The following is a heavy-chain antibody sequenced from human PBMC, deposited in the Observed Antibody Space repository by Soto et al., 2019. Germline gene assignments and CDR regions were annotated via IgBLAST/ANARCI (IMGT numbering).Heavy chain of an antibody. D-gene: IGHD2-8*01. CDR1: GYTFTTYD. V-gene: IGHV1-18*01. CDR3: ARDPYHVLMVNAPNLYGMDV. Sequence: QVQLVQSGAEVKKPGASVKVSCKASGYTFTTYDISWVRQAPGQGLEWMGRISTYNGNTNYPQSLQGRLTRTTDTSTTTAYMEMRSLRSDDTAVYYCARDPYHVLMVNAPNLYGMDVWGQRTTVIVSS. J-gene: IGHJ6*02. CDR2: ISTYNGNT.